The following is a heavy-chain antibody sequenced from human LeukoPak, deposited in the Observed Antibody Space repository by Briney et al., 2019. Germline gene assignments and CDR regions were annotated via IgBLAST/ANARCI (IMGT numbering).Heavy chain of an antibody. CDR1: GFSFSSYW. J-gene: IGHJ4*02. V-gene: IGHV3-74*01. CDR3: ARGHHYYDSSAYYY. Sequence: GGSLRLSCAASGFSFSSYWMYWVRQAPGKGLVWVARIRFDGAITRYADSVKGRFIISRDNVKNTLYLQMNSLRAEDTAVYYCARGHHYYDSSAYYYWGQGTLVTVSS. CDR2: IRFDGAIT. D-gene: IGHD3-22*01.